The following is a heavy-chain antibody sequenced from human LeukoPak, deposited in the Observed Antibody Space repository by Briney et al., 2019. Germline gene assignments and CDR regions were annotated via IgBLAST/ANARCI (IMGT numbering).Heavy chain of an antibody. J-gene: IGHJ5*02. Sequence: SETLSLTCTVSGGSISSRYWSWIRQPPGKGLEWIGYIYYSGSTNYNPSLKSRVTISVDTSKNQFSLKLSSVTAADTAVYYSAREHRDIVVVPAAIPWFDPWGQGTLVTVSS. V-gene: IGHV4-59*11. CDR3: AREHRDIVVVPAAIPWFDP. CDR2: IYYSGST. D-gene: IGHD2-2*02. CDR1: GGSISSRY.